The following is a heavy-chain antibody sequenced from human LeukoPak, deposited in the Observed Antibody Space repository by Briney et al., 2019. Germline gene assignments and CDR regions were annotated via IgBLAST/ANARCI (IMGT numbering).Heavy chain of an antibody. CDR2: IYHSVHYSGTT. Sequence: SETLSLTCIVSGGSVSNYYWTWIRQPPGKGLEWIGYIYHSVHYSGTTNYNPSLKSRVAISVDTSKNLFSLKLSSVTAADTAVYYCARGKAGGYTYGLDSWGQGTLVTVST. J-gene: IGHJ4*02. CDR3: ARGKAGGYTYGLDS. D-gene: IGHD5-18*01. CDR1: GGSVSNYY. V-gene: IGHV4-59*02.